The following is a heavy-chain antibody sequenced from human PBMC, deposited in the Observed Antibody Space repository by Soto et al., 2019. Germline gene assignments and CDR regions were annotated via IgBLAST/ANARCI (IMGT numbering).Heavy chain of an antibody. J-gene: IGHJ6*02. Sequence: QVQLVQSGAEVKKPGSSVKVSCKASGGTFSSYAISWVRQAPGQGLEWMGGIIPILGTANYAQKFQGRVTITADESTSTDYMELSSLRSEDTAVYYCARAPGYCSGGSCYRDYYYYGMDVWGQGTKVTVSS. D-gene: IGHD2-15*01. CDR1: GGTFSSYA. CDR2: IIPILGTA. CDR3: ARAPGYCSGGSCYRDYYYYGMDV. V-gene: IGHV1-69*01.